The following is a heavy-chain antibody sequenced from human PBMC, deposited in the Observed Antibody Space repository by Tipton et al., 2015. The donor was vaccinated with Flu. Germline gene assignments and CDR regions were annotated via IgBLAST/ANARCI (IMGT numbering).Heavy chain of an antibody. J-gene: IGHJ5*02. CDR1: GHSISSDYY. CDR3: ARRDFSNYVSDPKSWFDP. Sequence: TLSLTCTISGHSISSDYYWGWIRQSPGKGLEWIGNIFHTGSTYHNPSLKSRVTISVDKSKNQFSLTLKSMTTADTAVFYCARRDFSNYVSDPKSWFDPWGQGILVTVSP. V-gene: IGHV4-38-2*02. CDR2: IFHTGST. D-gene: IGHD4-11*01.